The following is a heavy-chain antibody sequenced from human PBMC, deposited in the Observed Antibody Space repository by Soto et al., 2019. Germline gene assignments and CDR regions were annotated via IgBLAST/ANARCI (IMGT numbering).Heavy chain of an antibody. Sequence: ASVKVSCKASGYTFTSYYMHWVRRAPGQGLEWMGIINPSGGSTSYAQKFQGRVTMTRDTSTSTVYMELSSLRSEDTAVYYCARDGLAENMITLWGAFDIWGQGTMVTVSS. V-gene: IGHV1-46*03. CDR2: INPSGGST. CDR1: GYTFTSYY. D-gene: IGHD3-16*01. J-gene: IGHJ3*02. CDR3: ARDGLAENMITLWGAFDI.